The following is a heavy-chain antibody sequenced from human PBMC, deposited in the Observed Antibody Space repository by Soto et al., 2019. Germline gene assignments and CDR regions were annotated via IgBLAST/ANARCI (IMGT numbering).Heavy chain of an antibody. Sequence: EVQLLESGGGLVQPGGSLRLSCAASGFTFSSYAMSWVRQAPGKGLEWVSAISGSGGSTYYADSVKGRFTISRANSKTALYLQMNSLRAEDTAVYYCANYAVDYSNSRYFDLWGRGTLVTVSS. V-gene: IGHV3-23*01. CDR2: ISGSGGST. CDR1: GFTFSSYA. CDR3: ANYAVDYSNSRYFDL. J-gene: IGHJ2*01. D-gene: IGHD4-4*01.